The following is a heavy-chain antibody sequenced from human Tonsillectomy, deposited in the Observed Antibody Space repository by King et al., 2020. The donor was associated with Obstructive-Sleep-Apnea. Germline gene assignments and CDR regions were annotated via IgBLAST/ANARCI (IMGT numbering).Heavy chain of an antibody. Sequence: VQLVESGGGLVQPGGSLRLSCAASGFTARSNYMSWVRQAPGKGLEWVSVVYSGGSTYYADSVKGRFTISRDNSKKTRYLQMNSLRAEDTAVYYCARGSHYYDTSGYFYYFDYWGQGTLVTVSS. CDR1: GFTARSNY. CDR3: ARGSHYYDTSGYFYYFDY. CDR2: VYSGGST. J-gene: IGHJ4*02. V-gene: IGHV3-66*01. D-gene: IGHD3-22*01.